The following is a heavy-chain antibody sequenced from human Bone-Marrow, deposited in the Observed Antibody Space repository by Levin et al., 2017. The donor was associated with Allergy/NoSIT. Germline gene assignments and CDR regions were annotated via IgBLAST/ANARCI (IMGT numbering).Heavy chain of an antibody. CDR2: IFYTGRT. D-gene: IGHD3-10*01. CDR1: GGSISGYY. CDR3: ARHYNSGTFPLDY. V-gene: IGHV4-59*01. J-gene: IGHJ4*02. Sequence: SETLSLTCTVSGGSISGYYWSWIRQPPGKGLEWIGHIFYTGRTTYNPSLKSRVTMSLDTSKNQFSLKLNSVTAADTAVYYCARHYNSGTFPLDYWGQGTLVTVSS.